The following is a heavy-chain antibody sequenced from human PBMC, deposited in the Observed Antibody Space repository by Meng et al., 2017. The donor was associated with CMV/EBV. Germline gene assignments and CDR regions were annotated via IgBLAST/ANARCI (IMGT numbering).Heavy chain of an antibody. CDR1: GFTFTTYS. Sequence: GESLKISCAASGFTFTTYSMNWVRQAPGKGLEWVSCISSSSSTIYYADSVKGRFTISRDNAKNSLYLQMNSLRAEDTAVYYCARGYCSSTSCAHDYWGQGTLVTVSS. J-gene: IGHJ4*02. V-gene: IGHV3-48*04. D-gene: IGHD2-2*01. CDR3: ARGYCSSTSCAHDY. CDR2: ISSSSSTI.